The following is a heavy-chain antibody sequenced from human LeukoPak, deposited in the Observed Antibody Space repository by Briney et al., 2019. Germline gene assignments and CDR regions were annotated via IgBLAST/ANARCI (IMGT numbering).Heavy chain of an antibody. CDR2: ILGGAGST. CDR1: GFSFSSDG. CDR3: AKDSIVPAAIIFDY. Sequence: PGGSLRLSCSASGFSFSSDGMSWVRQAPGKGLEWVSGILGGAGSTYYADSVKGRFTISRDNSKNTLYLQMNSLRAEDTAVYYCAKDSIVPAAIIFDYWGQGTLVTVSS. V-gene: IGHV3-23*01. D-gene: IGHD2-2*01. J-gene: IGHJ4*02.